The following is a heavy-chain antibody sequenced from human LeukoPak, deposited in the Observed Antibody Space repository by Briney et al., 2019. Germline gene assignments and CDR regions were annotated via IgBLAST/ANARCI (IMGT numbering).Heavy chain of an antibody. CDR1: GFTFDDYA. J-gene: IGHJ4*02. CDR3: VPLYHGGVAY. Sequence: GGSLRLSCAASGFTFDDYAMHWVRQAPGKGLEYVSAISSDGGSTYYADSVKGRFTISRDNSKNTLYLQVRSLRAEDTAVYYCVPLYHGGVAYWGQGTLVTVSS. D-gene: IGHD3-16*02. CDR2: ISSDGGST. V-gene: IGHV3-64D*06.